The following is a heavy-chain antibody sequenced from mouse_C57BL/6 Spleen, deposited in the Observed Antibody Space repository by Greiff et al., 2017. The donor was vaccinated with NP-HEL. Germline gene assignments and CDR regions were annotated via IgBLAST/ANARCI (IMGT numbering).Heavy chain of an antibody. CDR2: IYPGDGDT. D-gene: IGHD1-1*01. CDR3: ATGSSYWYFDV. Sequence: VKVVESGPELVKPGASVKISCKASGYAFSSSWMNWVKQRPGKGLEWIGRIYPGDGDTNYNGKFKGKATLTADKSSSTAYMQLSSLTSEDSAVYFCATGSSYWYFDVWGKGTTVTVSS. J-gene: IGHJ1*03. CDR1: GYAFSSSW. V-gene: IGHV1-82*01.